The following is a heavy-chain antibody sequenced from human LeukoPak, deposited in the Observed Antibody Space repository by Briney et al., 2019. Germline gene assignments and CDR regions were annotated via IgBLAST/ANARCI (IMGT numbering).Heavy chain of an antibody. Sequence: PSETLSLTCAVYGGSFSGYYWSWIRQPPGKGLEWIGEINHSGSTNYNPSLKSRVTISVDTSKNQFSLKLSSVTAADTAVYYCAGVVVAATGDYYFDYWGQGTLVTVSS. CDR2: INHSGST. J-gene: IGHJ4*02. D-gene: IGHD2-15*01. CDR1: GGSFSGYY. V-gene: IGHV4-34*01. CDR3: AGVVVAATGDYYFDY.